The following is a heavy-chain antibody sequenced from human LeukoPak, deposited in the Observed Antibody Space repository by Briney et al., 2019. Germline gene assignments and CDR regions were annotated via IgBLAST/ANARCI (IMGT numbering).Heavy chain of an antibody. J-gene: IGHJ4*02. CDR2: INPNSGGT. D-gene: IGHD1-26*01. Sequence: ASVKVSCKASGYTFTGYFMHWVRQAPGQGLEWMGWINPNSGGTNYAQKFQGRVTMTGDTSISTAYMDLSSLRSDDTAVYYCARSRWEGSDYWGQGTLVTVSS. CDR3: ARSRWEGSDY. CDR1: GYTFTGYF. V-gene: IGHV1-2*02.